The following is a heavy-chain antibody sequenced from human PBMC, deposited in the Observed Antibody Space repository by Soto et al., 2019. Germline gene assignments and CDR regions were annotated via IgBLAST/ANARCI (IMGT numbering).Heavy chain of an antibody. J-gene: IGHJ6*02. D-gene: IGHD3-10*01. Sequence: GSMKVSFKAFWYNLTGYYIDWGRQAPGKRPDWMGWINPNSGGTNYAQKFQGWVTMTRDTSISTAYMELSRLRSDDTAVYYCARSMVRPRLPYYYYYGMDVWGQGTTVTVSS. CDR1: WYNLTGYY. CDR2: INPNSGGT. V-gene: IGHV1-2*04. CDR3: ARSMVRPRLPYYYYYGMDV.